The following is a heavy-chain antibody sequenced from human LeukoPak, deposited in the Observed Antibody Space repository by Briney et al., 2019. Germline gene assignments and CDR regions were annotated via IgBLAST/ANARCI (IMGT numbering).Heavy chain of an antibody. CDR1: GGSVSSYY. Sequence: SETLSLTCTVSGGSVSSYYWSWIRQPPGXGLEWIGYIHYSGNTDYNPSLKSRVTISVDTSKNQFSLKMNSVTAADTAIYYCARVQWLPLDVFNFWGQGTMVTVSS. V-gene: IGHV4-59*02. J-gene: IGHJ3*01. D-gene: IGHD6-19*01. CDR2: IHYSGNT. CDR3: ARVQWLPLDVFNF.